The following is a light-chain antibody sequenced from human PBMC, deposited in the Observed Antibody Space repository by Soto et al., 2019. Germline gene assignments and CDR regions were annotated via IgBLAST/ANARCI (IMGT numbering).Light chain of an antibody. CDR1: QSIGSY. CDR3: QQSYNATYT. J-gene: IGKJ2*01. V-gene: IGKV1-39*01. CDR2: AAS. Sequence: DIQMTKSPSSLSASVGDRVTIPCRASQSIGSYLNWYQHKTGKAPKLLIYAASSLQGWVPSRFSGTVSGTDSTLSISSLQPEDVPKYDCQQSYNATYTIGRGTKLEIK.